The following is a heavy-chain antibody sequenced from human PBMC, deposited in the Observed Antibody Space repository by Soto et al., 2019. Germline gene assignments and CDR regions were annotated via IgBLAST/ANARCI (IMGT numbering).Heavy chain of an antibody. Sequence: PGESLKISCKGSGYSFTSYWIGWVRQMPGKGLEWMGIIYPGDSDTRYSPSFQGQVTISADKSISTAYLQWSSLKASDTAMYYCARLWATVNYYYYGMDVWGQGTTVTVS. D-gene: IGHD4-4*01. CDR1: GYSFTSYW. V-gene: IGHV5-51*01. CDR3: ARLWATVNYYYYGMDV. J-gene: IGHJ6*02. CDR2: IYPGDSDT.